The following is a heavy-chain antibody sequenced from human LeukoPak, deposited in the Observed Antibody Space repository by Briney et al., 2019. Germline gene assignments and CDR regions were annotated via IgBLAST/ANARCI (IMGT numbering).Heavy chain of an antibody. V-gene: IGHV1-69*05. CDR1: GYTFTSYA. J-gene: IGHJ2*01. CDR2: IIPIFGTA. Sequence: ASVKVSCKASGYTFTSYAISWVRQAPGQGLEWMGGIIPIFGTANYAQKFQGRLTLTRDTSTSTLYMELSSLRSEDTAVYYCARGGVRDSSGWSNWYLDLWGRGTLVTVSS. D-gene: IGHD3-22*01. CDR3: ARGGVRDSSGWSNWYLDL.